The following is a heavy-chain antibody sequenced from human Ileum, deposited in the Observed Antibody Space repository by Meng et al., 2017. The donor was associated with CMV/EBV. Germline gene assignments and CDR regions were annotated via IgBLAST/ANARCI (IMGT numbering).Heavy chain of an antibody. CDR2: ITWNSANL. CDR3: TKTGSNWYLDS. D-gene: IGHD6-13*01. Sequence: SLKITCEASGFTFNGYAMHWVRQAPGKGLERVSSITWNSANLGYADSVKGRFTISRDNAKNSLFLQMNSLRPEDTALYYCTKTGSNWYLDSWGQGTLVTVSS. CDR1: GFTFNGYA. V-gene: IGHV3-9*01. J-gene: IGHJ4*02.